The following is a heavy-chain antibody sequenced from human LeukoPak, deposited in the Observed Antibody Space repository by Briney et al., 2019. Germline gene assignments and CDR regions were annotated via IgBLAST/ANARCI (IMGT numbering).Heavy chain of an antibody. CDR1: GGSISSYY. CDR3: ARDKKYSSYPSYYYYMDV. CDR2: IYTSGST. Sequence: PSETLSLTCTVSGGSISSYYWSWLRQLAGKGLEWIGRIYTSGSTNYNPSLKSRVTMSVDTSKNQFSLKLSSVTAADTAVYYCARDKKYSSYPSYYYYMDVWGKGTTVTISS. J-gene: IGHJ6*03. D-gene: IGHD2/OR15-2a*01. V-gene: IGHV4-4*07.